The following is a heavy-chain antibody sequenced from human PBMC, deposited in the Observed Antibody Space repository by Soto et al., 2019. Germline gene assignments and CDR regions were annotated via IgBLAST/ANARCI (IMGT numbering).Heavy chain of an antibody. CDR2: VSIGGST. CDR1: GFTFSSYA. V-gene: IGHV3-23*01. D-gene: IGHD2-15*01. J-gene: IGHJ4*02. CDR3: AKRRGAGGHFDY. Sequence: DVQLLESGGGLVQPEGSLRLSCAASGFTFSSYAMCWVRQGPGTGLEWVAVVSIGGSTHYADSVRGRFTISRDNSKNTLSLQVNSLTAEDTAVYFCAKRRGAGGHFDYWGQGAVVIVSS.